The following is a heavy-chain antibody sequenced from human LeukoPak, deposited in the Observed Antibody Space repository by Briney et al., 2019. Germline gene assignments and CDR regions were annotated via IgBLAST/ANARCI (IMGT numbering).Heavy chain of an antibody. Sequence: PSETLSLTCTVSGGSISRSSYYWGWIRQPPGKGQEWIGSIYYSGSTYYNPSLKSRVTISVDTSKNQFSLKLSSVTAADTAVYYCARDRRAIAVASHPWFDSWGHGTLVTVSS. CDR1: GGSISRSSYY. CDR3: ARDRRAIAVASHPWFDS. V-gene: IGHV4-39*07. J-gene: IGHJ5*01. CDR2: IYYSGST. D-gene: IGHD6-13*01.